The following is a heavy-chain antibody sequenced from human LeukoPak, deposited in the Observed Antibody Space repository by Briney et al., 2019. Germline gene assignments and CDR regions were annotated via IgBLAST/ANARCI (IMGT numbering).Heavy chain of an antibody. V-gene: IGHV1-69*13. Sequence: SVKVSCKASGGTFTSYAISWVRQAPGQGLEWMGGIIPIFGTANYAQKFQGRVTSTADESTSTAYMELSSLRSEDTAVYSCARVRYSYGLNWFDPWGQGTLVTVSS. CDR3: ARVRYSYGLNWFDP. CDR2: IIPIFGTA. CDR1: GGTFTSYA. J-gene: IGHJ5*02. D-gene: IGHD5-18*01.